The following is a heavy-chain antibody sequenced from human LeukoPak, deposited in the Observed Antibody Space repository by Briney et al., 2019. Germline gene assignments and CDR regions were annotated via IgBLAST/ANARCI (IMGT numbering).Heavy chain of an antibody. J-gene: IGHJ3*01. CDR1: GFTFSDYY. Sequence: GGSLRLSCAASGFTFSDYYMYWIRQAPGKGLEWVGRIRSETDGGTADYAAPVKGRFTVSRDDSKNTLHLQVNSLRSDDTAVYYCTTASLHWGQGTMVTVSS. V-gene: IGHV3-15*01. CDR2: IRSETDGGTA. CDR3: TTASLH.